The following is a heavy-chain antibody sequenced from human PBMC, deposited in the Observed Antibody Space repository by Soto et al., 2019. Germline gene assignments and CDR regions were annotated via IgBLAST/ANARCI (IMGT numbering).Heavy chain of an antibody. CDR1: GFSLTTRGVG. J-gene: IGHJ4*02. Sequence: QITLKESGPTLVKPTQTLTLTCTVSGFSLTTRGVGVAWIRQSPSKALEWLGLIYWDDDNRSSPSLQIRLTITKDTSKNQVVLTMTNMDPVDTGTYYCARINAGYLDYWGQGTLVTVSS. D-gene: IGHD6-13*01. CDR3: ARINAGYLDY. V-gene: IGHV2-5*02. CDR2: IYWDDDN.